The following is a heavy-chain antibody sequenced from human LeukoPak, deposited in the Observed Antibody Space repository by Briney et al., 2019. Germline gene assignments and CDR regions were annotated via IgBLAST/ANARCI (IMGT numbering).Heavy chain of an antibody. CDR2: ISHDGSNN. CDR3: AKVRVGTAHFDY. J-gene: IGHJ4*02. CDR1: GFTFSNYG. Sequence: GGSLRLSCAASGFTFSNYGMHWVRQTPGKGLEWVVVISHDGSNNNYADSVKGRFTISRDNSKNTLYLQMNSLRPEDTAVYYCAKVRVGTAHFDYWGQGTLVTVSS. V-gene: IGHV3-30*18. D-gene: IGHD2-15*01.